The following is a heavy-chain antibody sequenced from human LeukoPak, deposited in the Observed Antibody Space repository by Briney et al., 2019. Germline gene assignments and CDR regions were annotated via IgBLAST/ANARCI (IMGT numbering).Heavy chain of an antibody. CDR2: ISTYSGNT. CDR1: GYTFTHYG. J-gene: IGHJ6*02. D-gene: IGHD2-2*01. Sequence: ASVKVSCKASGYTFTHYGFSWVRQAPGQGLEWMGWISTYSGNTNYAQQLQGRVTMTSDTSTSTVYMELRSLRSDDTAVYYCARGYCRSTSCHEPPLYGMDVWVQGTTVTVS. V-gene: IGHV1-18*04. CDR3: ARGYCRSTSCHEPPLYGMDV.